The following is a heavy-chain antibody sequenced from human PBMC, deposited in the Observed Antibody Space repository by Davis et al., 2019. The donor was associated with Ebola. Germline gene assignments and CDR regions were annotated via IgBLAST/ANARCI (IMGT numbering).Heavy chain of an antibody. D-gene: IGHD6-19*01. CDR3: AKSSGWWDYFDY. V-gene: IGHV3-73*01. J-gene: IGHJ4*02. Sequence: GESLKISCAASGFTFSGSAMHWVRQASGKGLEWVGRIRSKANSYATAYAASVKGRFTISRDDSKNTAYLQMNSLRAEDTAVYYCAKSSGWWDYFDYWGQGTLVTVSS. CDR2: IRSKANSYAT. CDR1: GFTFSGSA.